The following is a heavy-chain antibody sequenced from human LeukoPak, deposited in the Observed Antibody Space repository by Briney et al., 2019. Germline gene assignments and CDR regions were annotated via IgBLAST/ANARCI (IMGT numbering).Heavy chain of an antibody. CDR2: INPNSGGT. D-gene: IGHD2-2*01. CDR1: GYTFTGYY. Sequence: HWASVKVSCKASGYTFTGYYMHWVRQAPGQGLEWMGWINPNSGGTNYAQKFQGGVTMTRDTSITTAYMELSSLRSDDTAVYYCARDVGEYCSSTNCYASHYWGQGTLVTVSS. J-gene: IGHJ4*02. V-gene: IGHV1-2*02. CDR3: ARDVGEYCSSTNCYASHY.